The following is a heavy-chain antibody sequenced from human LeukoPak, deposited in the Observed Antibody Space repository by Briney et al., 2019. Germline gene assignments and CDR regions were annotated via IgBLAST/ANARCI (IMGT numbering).Heavy chain of an antibody. Sequence: ASVKVSCKASGYTFSTYAITWVRQAPGQGLEWIGWISVYRGNTKFAQSFQGRVAMTTDTSTTTAYMELSSLRSEDTAAYYCARGVEATDYFDYWGQGTLVTVSS. V-gene: IGHV1-18*01. CDR3: ARGVEATDYFDY. CDR2: ISVYRGNT. J-gene: IGHJ4*02. CDR1: GYTFSTYA.